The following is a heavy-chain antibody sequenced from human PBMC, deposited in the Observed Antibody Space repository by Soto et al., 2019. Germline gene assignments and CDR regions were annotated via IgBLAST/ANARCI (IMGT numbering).Heavy chain of an antibody. CDR1: GFTFSSYG. CDR2: IWYDGSNK. CDR3: ARGDYGSGSYYDY. D-gene: IGHD3-10*01. V-gene: IGHV3-33*01. Sequence: GGSVRLSCAASGFTFSSYGMHWVRQAPGKGLEWVAVIWYDGSNKYYADSVKGRFTISRDNSKNTLYLQMNSLRAEDTAVYYCARGDYGSGSYYDYWGQGTLVTVSS. J-gene: IGHJ4*02.